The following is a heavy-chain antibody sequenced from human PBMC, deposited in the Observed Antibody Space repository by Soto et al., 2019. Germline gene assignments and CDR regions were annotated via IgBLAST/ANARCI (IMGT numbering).Heavy chain of an antibody. V-gene: IGHV4-28*01. CDR2: IYYSGST. CDR1: VYSISSSNW. Sequence: SETLSLTCAVSVYSISSSNWWGWIRQPPGKGLEWIGYIYYSGSTYYNPSLKSRVTMSVDTSKNQFSLKLSSVTAVDTAVYYCARSDGYDWGGNYYYYGMDVWGQGTTVTVS. D-gene: IGHD5-12*01. CDR3: ARSDGYDWGGNYYYYGMDV. J-gene: IGHJ6*02.